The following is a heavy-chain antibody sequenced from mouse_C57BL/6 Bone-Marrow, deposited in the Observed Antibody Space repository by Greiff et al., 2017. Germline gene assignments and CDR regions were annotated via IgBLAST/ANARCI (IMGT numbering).Heavy chain of an antibody. CDR1: GFNIKDDY. J-gene: IGHJ4*01. CDR2: IDPENGDT. V-gene: IGHV14-4*01. D-gene: IGHD2-1*01. Sequence: VQLQQSGAELVRPGASVKLSCTASGFNIKDDYMHWVKQRPEQGLEWIGWIDPENGDTEYASKFQGKATITADTSSNTAYLQLSSLTSEDTAVYYCYGTYAMDYWGQGTSVTVSS. CDR3: YGTYAMDY.